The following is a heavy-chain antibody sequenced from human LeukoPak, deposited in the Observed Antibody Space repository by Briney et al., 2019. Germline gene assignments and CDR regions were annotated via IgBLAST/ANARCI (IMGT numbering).Heavy chain of an antibody. CDR2: IYYIYYSGNT. D-gene: IGHD2-15*01. Sequence: SETLSLTCTVSGDSINSGGYYWSWIRQHPGKGLEWIGYIYYIYYSGNTYYNPSLKSRLTISVDSSKNQFSLKLSSVTAADTAVYYCARASSGGSRFDYWGQGTLVTVSS. CDR1: GDSINSGGYY. V-gene: IGHV4-31*03. J-gene: IGHJ4*02. CDR3: ARASSGGSRFDY.